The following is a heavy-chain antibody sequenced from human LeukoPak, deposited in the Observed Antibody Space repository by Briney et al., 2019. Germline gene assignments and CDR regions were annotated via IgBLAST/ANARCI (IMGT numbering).Heavy chain of an antibody. V-gene: IGHV3-11*01. CDR2: ISKSGSTT. J-gene: IGHJ3*02. CDR1: GFTFSDYY. CDR3: ADVYSGAYSRI. Sequence: GGSLRLSCAASGFTFSDYYMSWIRQAPGKGLEWVSYISKSGSTTYYADSVKGRFTISRDNAKNSLYLQMNSLRAEDTAVYYCADVYSGAYSRIWGQGTMVTVSS. D-gene: IGHD1-26*01.